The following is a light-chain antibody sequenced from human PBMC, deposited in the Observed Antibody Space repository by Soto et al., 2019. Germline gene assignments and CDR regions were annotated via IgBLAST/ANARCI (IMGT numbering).Light chain of an antibody. V-gene: IGLV2-8*01. Sequence: QSALNQPPSASGSPGQSVTISCTGTSSDVGGYNYVSWYQQHPGKAPKLMISEVSKRPSGVPDRFSGSKSGNTASLTVSGLQAEDEADYYCSSYAGSNNLGVFGTGTKLTVL. J-gene: IGLJ1*01. CDR1: SSDVGGYNY. CDR3: SSYAGSNNLGV. CDR2: EVS.